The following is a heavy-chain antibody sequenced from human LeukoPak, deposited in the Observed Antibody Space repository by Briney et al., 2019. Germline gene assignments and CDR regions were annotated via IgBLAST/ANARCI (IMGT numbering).Heavy chain of an antibody. V-gene: IGHV1-2*02. CDR3: ARGRTDYDTNCFDP. CDR1: GYTFTDYH. CDR2: INPYSSDT. J-gene: IGHJ5*02. Sequence: ASVEVSCTTSGYTFTDYHIQWVRQAPGQGLEWMGWINPYSSDTNYAPEFQGRVTMTRDTSIATAFMELSSLTSDDTAVYYCARGRTDYDTNCFDPWGQGTLVTVSS. D-gene: IGHD4-17*01.